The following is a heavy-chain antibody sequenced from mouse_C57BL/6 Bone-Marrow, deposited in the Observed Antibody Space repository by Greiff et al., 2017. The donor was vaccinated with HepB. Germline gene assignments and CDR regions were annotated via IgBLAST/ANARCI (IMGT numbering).Heavy chain of an antibody. D-gene: IGHD2-3*01. CDR1: GFTFSSYG. J-gene: IGHJ1*03. V-gene: IGHV5-6*01. CDR2: ISSGGSYT. CDR3: ARQDGYYGYFDV. Sequence: EVMLVESGGDLVKPGGSLKLSCAASGFTFSSYGMSWVRQTPDKRLEWVATISSGGSYTYYPDSVKGRYTISRDNAKNTLYLQMSSLKSEDTAMYYGARQDGYYGYFDVWGTGTTVTVSS.